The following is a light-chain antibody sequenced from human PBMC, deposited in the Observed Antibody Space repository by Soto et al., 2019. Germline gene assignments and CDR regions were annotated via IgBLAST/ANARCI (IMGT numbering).Light chain of an antibody. CDR2: DNN. CDR1: SSNIGNNY. Sequence: QSVLTQPPSVSAAPGQKVTISCSGSSSNIGNNYVSWYQHLPGTAPKLLIYDNNKRPSGIPDRFSGSKSCTSATLGITGLQTGDEADYYCGTWDSRLSVVVFGGGTKVTVL. V-gene: IGLV1-51*01. J-gene: IGLJ2*01. CDR3: GTWDSRLSVVV.